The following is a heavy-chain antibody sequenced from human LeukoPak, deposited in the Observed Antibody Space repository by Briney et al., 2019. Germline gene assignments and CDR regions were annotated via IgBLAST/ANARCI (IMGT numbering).Heavy chain of an antibody. CDR3: AKYYGSGSYSSNFLNFDF. CDR1: GFVFSSYA. Sequence: PGGSLRLSCVASGFVFSSYAMSWVRQAPGKGLEWVSTISGRGGNIFYADSVKGRFTISRDNSKQTLYLQMNSLRAEDTAVYYCAKYYGSGSYSSNFLNFDFWGQGTLVTVSS. V-gene: IGHV3-23*01. CDR2: ISGRGGNI. D-gene: IGHD3-10*01. J-gene: IGHJ4*02.